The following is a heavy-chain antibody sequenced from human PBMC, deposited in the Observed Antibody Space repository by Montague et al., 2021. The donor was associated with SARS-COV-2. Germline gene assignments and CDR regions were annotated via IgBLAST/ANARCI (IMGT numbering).Heavy chain of an antibody. CDR1: GFSLTTSGVG. J-gene: IGHJ5*02. V-gene: IGHV2-70*11. Sequence: PALVKPTQTLTLTCTFSGFSLTTSGVGVGWIRQPPGKALEWLARIDWDDDKYYSTSLKTRLTISKDTSKNQVVLTMTNMDPVDTATYYCARDHYDILTGYYNWFDPWGQGTLVTVSS. CDR3: ARDHYDILTGYYNWFDP. D-gene: IGHD3-9*01. CDR2: IDWDDDK.